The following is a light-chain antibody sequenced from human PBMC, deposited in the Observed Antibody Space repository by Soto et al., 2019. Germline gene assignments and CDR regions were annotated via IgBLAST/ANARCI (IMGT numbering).Light chain of an antibody. J-gene: IGKJ5*01. CDR3: QQDYNLPFT. V-gene: IGKV1-27*01. CDR2: SAS. Sequence: DIQMTQSPSSLSASVGDRVTITCRASQGISSYLNWYRQKPGKVPKLLIYSASNLQSGVPSRFSGSGSGTDFTLTISSLQAEDFAVYYCQQDYNLPFTFGQGTRLEIK. CDR1: QGISSY.